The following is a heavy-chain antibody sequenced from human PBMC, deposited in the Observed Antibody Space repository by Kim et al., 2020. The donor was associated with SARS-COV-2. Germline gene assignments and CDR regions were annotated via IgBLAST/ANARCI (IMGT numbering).Heavy chain of an antibody. CDR3: ARGGGTIWFLSVY. CDR2: IKYDGSEN. Sequence: GGSLRLSCAVSGFTFSSYWMTWVRQAPGKGLEWVSNIKYDGSENYYVDSVKGRFTISRDNAKNSLYLQMNSVRAEDTAVYYCARGGGTIWFLSVYWGQGTLVTVSS. J-gene: IGHJ4*02. CDR1: GFTFSSYW. V-gene: IGHV3-7*01. D-gene: IGHD3-16*01.